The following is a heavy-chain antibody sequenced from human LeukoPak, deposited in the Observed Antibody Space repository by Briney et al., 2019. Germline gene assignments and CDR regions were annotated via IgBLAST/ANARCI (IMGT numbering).Heavy chain of an antibody. CDR1: GGTFSSYA. V-gene: IGHV1-69*13. Sequence: GASVKVSCKASGGTFSSYAISWVRQAPGQGLEWMGGIIPIFGTANYAQKFQGRVTITADESTSTAYMELSSLRSEDTAVYYCARGFHTEWFGRYYYYYYIDVWGKGTTVTISS. CDR2: IIPIFGTA. J-gene: IGHJ6*03. CDR3: ARGFHTEWFGRYYYYYYIDV. D-gene: IGHD3-10*01.